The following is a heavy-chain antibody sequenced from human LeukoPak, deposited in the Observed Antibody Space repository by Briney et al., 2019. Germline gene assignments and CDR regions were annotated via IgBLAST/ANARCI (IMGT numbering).Heavy chain of an antibody. CDR2: ISSSSSTI. V-gene: IGHV3-11*01. CDR3: ARGAVAGPDY. Sequence: AGSLRLYCAASGFTFSNAWMSWVRQAPGQGLEWVSYISSSSSTIYYADSVKGRFTISRDNAKNSLYLQMNSLRAEDTAVYYCARGAVAGPDYWGQGTLVTVSS. D-gene: IGHD6-19*01. CDR1: GFTFSNAW. J-gene: IGHJ4*02.